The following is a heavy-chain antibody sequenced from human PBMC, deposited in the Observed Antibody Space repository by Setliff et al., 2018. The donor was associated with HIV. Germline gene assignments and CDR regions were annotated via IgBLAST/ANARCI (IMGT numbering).Heavy chain of an antibody. V-gene: IGHV4-59*11. Sequence: SETLSLTCTVSYGSISGHYWTWIRRPPGKGLEWIGYIHHSGGTQYNPSLMSRLTMSVDSSKNQFSLSLSSVTAADTAVYYCARLPDINSWPLDYWARGTLVTVSS. CDR2: IHHSGGT. CDR1: YGSISGHY. J-gene: IGHJ4*02. D-gene: IGHD6-13*01. CDR3: ARLPDINSWPLDY.